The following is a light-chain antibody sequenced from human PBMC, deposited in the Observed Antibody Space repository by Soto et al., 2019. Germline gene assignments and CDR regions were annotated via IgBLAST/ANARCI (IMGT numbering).Light chain of an antibody. CDR1: SGSIDSNY. CDR2: EDN. Sequence: NFMLTQPHSVSESPGKTVTISCTGRSGSIDSNYVQWYQLRPGSAPTTLIYEDNRRPSGVPDRFSGSIDSSSNSASLTISGLKTEDEADYYCQSFDSSNHWVFGGGTQLTVL. J-gene: IGLJ3*02. CDR3: QSFDSSNHWV. V-gene: IGLV6-57*02.